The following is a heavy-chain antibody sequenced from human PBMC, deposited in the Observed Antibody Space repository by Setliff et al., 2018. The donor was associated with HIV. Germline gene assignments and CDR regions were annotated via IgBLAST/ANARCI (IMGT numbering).Heavy chain of an antibody. CDR2: IYHSGSR. CDR1: GGSISSGNYY. Sequence: PSETLSLTCTVSGGSISSGNYYWNWIRQHPGKGLAWIGYIYHSGSRYYNPSLRSRVTISVDTSKNQFSLKLTSVTVADTAVYYCARGDIVVVGLDYWGQGTLVTVSS. CDR3: ARGDIVVVGLDY. J-gene: IGHJ4*02. V-gene: IGHV4-31*03. D-gene: IGHD2-21*01.